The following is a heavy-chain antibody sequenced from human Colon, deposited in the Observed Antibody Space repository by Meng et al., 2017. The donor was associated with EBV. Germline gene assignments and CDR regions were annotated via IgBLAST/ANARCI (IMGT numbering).Heavy chain of an antibody. J-gene: IGHJ5*02. D-gene: IGHD3-10*01. CDR2: IYHRGST. CDR3: AKVQSSGRFSWFDP. Sequence: QLQGSGAVRVMPSETLSVTCAVSGGSSSSDNWWSWVRLAPGKGLEWIGEIYHRGSTNSNPSLRSRLTLSVDKSKNQISLKLTSVTAADTALYYCAKVQSSGRFSWFDPWGQGTLVTVSS. CDR1: GGSSSSDNW. V-gene: IGHV4-4*02.